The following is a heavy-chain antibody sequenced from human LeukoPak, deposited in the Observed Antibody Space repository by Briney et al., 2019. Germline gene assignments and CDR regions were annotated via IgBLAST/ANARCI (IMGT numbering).Heavy chain of an antibody. CDR1: GGSISSSSYY. Sequence: PSETLSLTYTVSGGSISSSSYYWGWIRQPPGKGLERIGSIYYSGSTYYNPSLKSRVTISVDTSKNQFSLKLSSVTAADTAVYYCARHSGPPYYFDYWGQGTLVTVSS. CDR2: IYYSGST. V-gene: IGHV4-39*01. CDR3: ARHSGPPYYFDY. J-gene: IGHJ4*02. D-gene: IGHD3-10*01.